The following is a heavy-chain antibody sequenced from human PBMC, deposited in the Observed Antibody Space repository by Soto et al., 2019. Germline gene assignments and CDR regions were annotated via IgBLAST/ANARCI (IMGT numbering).Heavy chain of an antibody. D-gene: IGHD6-13*01. CDR1: GGSFSVYY. J-gene: IGHJ4*02. Sequence: SETLSLTCALCGGSFSVYYWSWIRQPPGKGLEWIGEINHSGSTNYNPSLKSRVTISVDTSKNQFSLKLSSVTAADTAVYYCARGPQAGIAGAGKYFDYWGPGTRVTVSS. V-gene: IGHV4-34*01. CDR2: INHSGST. CDR3: ARGPQAGIAGAGKYFDY.